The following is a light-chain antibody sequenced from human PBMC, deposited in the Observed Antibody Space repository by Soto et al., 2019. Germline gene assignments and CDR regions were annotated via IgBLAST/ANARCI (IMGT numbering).Light chain of an antibody. CDR2: EDN. Sequence: NFMLTQPHSVSESPGKTVTISCTRSSGSIASNYVQWYQQRPGSSPPTVIYEDNHRPSGVPDRFSGSIDSSSNSASLTISGLRTEDEADYYCQSYDSSNLTVVFGGGTKLTVL. V-gene: IGLV6-57*01. CDR3: QSYDSSNLTVV. CDR1: SGSIASNY. J-gene: IGLJ2*01.